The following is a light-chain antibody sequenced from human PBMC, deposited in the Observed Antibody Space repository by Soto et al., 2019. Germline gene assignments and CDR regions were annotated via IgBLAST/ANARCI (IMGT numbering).Light chain of an antibody. CDR2: EDN. J-gene: IGLJ3*02. CDR3: QSYDNNNWV. CDR1: GGSIASNY. Sequence: NFMLTQPHSVSESPGKTVTISCTRSGGSIASNYVQWYQQRPGSAPTTVIYEDNHRPSGVPDRFSGSIDSSSNSASLTISGLKTEDEADYYCQSYDNNNWVFGGGTKLTVL. V-gene: IGLV6-57*03.